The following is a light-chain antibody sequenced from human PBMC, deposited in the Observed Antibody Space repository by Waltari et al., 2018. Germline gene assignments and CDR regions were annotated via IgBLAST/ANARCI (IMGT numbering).Light chain of an antibody. CDR3: SSWTGSPV. J-gene: IGLJ3*02. CDR2: EVN. V-gene: IGLV2-18*02. Sequence: QSALTQPPSVSGSPGQTVTITCTGTNRDFGSYNRVSWYQKPPGTAPKLGIYEVNNRPSGVPDRFSGSKSGNTASLTISGLQAEDEADYYCSSWTGSPVFGGGTKLTVL. CDR1: NRDFGSYNR.